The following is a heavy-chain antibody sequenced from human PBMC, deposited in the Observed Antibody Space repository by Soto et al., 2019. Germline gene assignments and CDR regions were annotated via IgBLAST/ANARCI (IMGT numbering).Heavy chain of an antibody. J-gene: IGHJ4*02. CDR3: ARGPSSLTRFDY. Sequence: PGGSLRLSCAASVFTFSSYAMHWVRQAPGKGLGWVAVISYDGGNKYYGDSVKGRFTISRDNSKNTLYLQMNSLRAEDTAVYYCARGPSSLTRFDYWGQGILVTVSS. D-gene: IGHD2-2*01. CDR2: ISYDGGNK. V-gene: IGHV3-30-3*01. CDR1: VFTFSSYA.